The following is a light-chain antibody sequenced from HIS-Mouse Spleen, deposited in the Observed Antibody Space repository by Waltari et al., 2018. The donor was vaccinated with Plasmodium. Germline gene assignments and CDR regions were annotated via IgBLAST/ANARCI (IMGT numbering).Light chain of an antibody. CDR1: SSHVSGYNY. Sequence: QSALTQPASVSGPPGQSITIPCTGTSSHVSGYNYVSWYQQHPGKAPKLMIYDVSNRPSGVSNRFSGSKSGNTASLTISGLQAEDEADYYCSSYTSSSTLVFGGGTKLTVL. V-gene: IGLV2-14*03. CDR2: DVS. CDR3: SSYTSSSTLV. J-gene: IGLJ2*01.